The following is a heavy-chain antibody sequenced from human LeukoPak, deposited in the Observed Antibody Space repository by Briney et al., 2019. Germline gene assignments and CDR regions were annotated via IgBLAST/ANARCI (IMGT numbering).Heavy chain of an antibody. V-gene: IGHV4-38-2*02. CDR3: ARVPPHYYGTGSPD. Sequence: PSETLSLNCNVSGYSISSGYYWGRIRQPPGKGLQWIGSIYNTGSTYYNPSLKSRITISVDTSKNQFSLRVTSVTATDTAVYYCARVPPHYYGTGSPDWGQGTLVTVSA. D-gene: IGHD3-10*01. CDR2: IYNTGST. J-gene: IGHJ4*02. CDR1: GYSISSGYY.